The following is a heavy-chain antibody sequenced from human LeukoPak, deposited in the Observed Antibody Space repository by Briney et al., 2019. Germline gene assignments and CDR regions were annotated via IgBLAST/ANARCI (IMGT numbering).Heavy chain of an antibody. CDR1: GFTFDDYT. CDR3: AKGKNTGSYLSHVDY. D-gene: IGHD3-10*01. CDR2: ITWVGGST. V-gene: IGHV3-43*01. J-gene: IGHJ4*02. Sequence: PGGSLRLSCAASGFTFDDYTMHWVRQAPGKGLEWVSLITWVGGSTYYADSVKGRFTISRDNSKNSLYLQMNSLRTEDTALYYCAKGKNTGSYLSHVDYWGQGTLVTVSS.